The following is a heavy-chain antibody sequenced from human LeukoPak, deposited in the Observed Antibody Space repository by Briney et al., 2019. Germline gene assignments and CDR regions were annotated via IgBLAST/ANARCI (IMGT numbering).Heavy chain of an antibody. CDR2: ISSSGSTL. V-gene: IGHV3-11*01. CDR3: ARVYDFWSGYYAYAMDV. J-gene: IGHJ6*02. Sequence: GGCLRLSCAASGLTFSDYYMGWVCQAPGEGVGWVSYISSSGSTLYYADSVKGRFTISRDNATKSLYLPMNSLRAEDTAVYYCARVYDFWSGYYAYAMDVWGQGTPVTVSS. D-gene: IGHD3-3*01. CDR1: GLTFSDYY.